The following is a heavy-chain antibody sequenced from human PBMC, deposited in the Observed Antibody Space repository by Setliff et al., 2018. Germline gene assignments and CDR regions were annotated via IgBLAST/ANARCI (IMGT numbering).Heavy chain of an antibody. Sequence: PGESLKISCSASGFSFRGYYMSWVRQAPGKGLEWLSKISGDGITIYYADSVRGRFTISRDNAKDSLYLQMNSLRAEDTALHYCARDGVFYAMDVWGRGTTVTVSS. CDR3: ARDGVFYAMDV. J-gene: IGHJ6*02. V-gene: IGHV3-11*04. D-gene: IGHD3-10*01. CDR2: ISGDGITI. CDR1: GFSFRGYY.